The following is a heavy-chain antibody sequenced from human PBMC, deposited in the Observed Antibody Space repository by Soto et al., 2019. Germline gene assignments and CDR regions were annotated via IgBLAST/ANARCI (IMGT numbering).Heavy chain of an antibody. CDR3: ASWADAADEDYFHH. J-gene: IGHJ1*01. Sequence: LRLSCAGSGFRFSSSWMSWIRQAPGKGLEWVAHINQGGSQKYYVDSAKGRFTISRDNAKTSLYLQMNNLRAEDTATYYCASWADAADEDYFHHWGQGTLVTVSS. V-gene: IGHV3-7*03. CDR1: GFRFSSSW. CDR2: INQGGSQK. D-gene: IGHD3-16*01.